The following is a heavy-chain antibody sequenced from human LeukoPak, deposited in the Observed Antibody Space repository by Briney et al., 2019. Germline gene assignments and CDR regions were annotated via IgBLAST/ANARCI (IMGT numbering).Heavy chain of an antibody. CDR1: GYTFTSYG. CDR3: ARDKARRYYYDSSGSDY. J-gene: IGHJ4*02. V-gene: IGHV1-18*01. CDR2: ISAYNGNT. Sequence: GASVKVSCKASGYTFTSYGISWVRQAPGQGPEWMGWISAYNGNTNYAQKLQGRVTMTTDTSTSTAYMELRSLRSDDTAVYYCARDKARRYYYDSSGSDYWGQGTLVTVSS. D-gene: IGHD3-22*01.